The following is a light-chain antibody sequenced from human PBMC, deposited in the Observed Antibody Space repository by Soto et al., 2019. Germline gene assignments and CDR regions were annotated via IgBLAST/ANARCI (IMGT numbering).Light chain of an antibody. CDR2: DND. Sequence: QSVLTQPPSVSAAAGQKVTISCSGSSSNIGNNYISWYQQLPGTAPKLLIYDNDNRPSGIPDRFSGSKSGTSATLGITGLQTGDEADYYCGTWDSGLSTVVFGGGTQLTVL. CDR1: SSNIGNNY. V-gene: IGLV1-51*01. CDR3: GTWDSGLSTVV. J-gene: IGLJ2*01.